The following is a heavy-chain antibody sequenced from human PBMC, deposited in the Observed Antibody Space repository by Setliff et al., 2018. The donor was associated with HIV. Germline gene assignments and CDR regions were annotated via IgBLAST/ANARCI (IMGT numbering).Heavy chain of an antibody. J-gene: IGHJ4*01. CDR3: ARHEGGAVAGTLYYFDY. D-gene: IGHD6-19*01. V-gene: IGHV4-38-2*01. Sequence: SETLSLTCVVSGYSISSGNYWGWIRQPPGKGLEWIGNIYHTGSTNCNPSLKSRVTMSVDTSRNHFSLKLTSVTAADTALSYCARHEGGAVAGTLYYFDYWGHGTLVTVSS. CDR1: GYSISSGNY. CDR2: IYHTGST.